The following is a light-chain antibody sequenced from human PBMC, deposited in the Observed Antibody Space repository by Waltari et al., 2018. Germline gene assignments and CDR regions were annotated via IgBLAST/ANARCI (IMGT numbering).Light chain of an antibody. V-gene: IGLV1-51*01. CDR3: GIWDSGLSGWV. CDR1: SNIGNNF. Sequence: SNIGNNFVSWYQQLPGTAPKLLIYDNNKRPSGIPDRFSGSKSGTSATLGITGLQTRDEADYYCGIWDSGLSGWVFGGGTKLTVV. J-gene: IGLJ3*02. CDR2: DNN.